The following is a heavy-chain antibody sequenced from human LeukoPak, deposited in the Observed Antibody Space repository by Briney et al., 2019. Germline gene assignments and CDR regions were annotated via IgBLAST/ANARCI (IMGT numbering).Heavy chain of an antibody. D-gene: IGHD1-26*01. CDR2: IKSKTDGGTT. J-gene: IGHJ6*02. CDR1: GFTFSNAW. Sequence: GGSLRLSCAASGFTFSNAWMNWVRQAPGKGLEWVGRIKSKTDGGTTDYAAPVKGRFTISRDDSENTLYLQMNNLKTEDTAVYYCANQIVGATSRGMDVWGQGTTVTVSS. CDR3: ANQIVGATSRGMDV. V-gene: IGHV3-15*01.